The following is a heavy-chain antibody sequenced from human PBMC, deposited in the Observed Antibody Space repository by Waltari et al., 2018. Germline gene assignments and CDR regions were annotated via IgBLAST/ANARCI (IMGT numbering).Heavy chain of an antibody. CDR1: GFTVSSDA. CDR3: AKVLNNWPDVFDV. CDR2: ISGSGAST. J-gene: IGHJ3*01. Sequence: EVQVLESGGGLLQPGGSLRLSCTASGFTVSSDAMTWVRQAPGEGLEWVSAISGSGASTYYADSVRGRFTISGDSSRNTVWLQMSSLRVEDTAVYFCAKVLNNWPDVFDVWGQGTMVTVSS. V-gene: IGHV3-23*01.